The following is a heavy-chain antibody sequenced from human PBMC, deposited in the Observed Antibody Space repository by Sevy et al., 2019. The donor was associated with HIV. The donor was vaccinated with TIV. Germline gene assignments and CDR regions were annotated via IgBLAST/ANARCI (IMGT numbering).Heavy chain of an antibody. CDR3: AKEAGYCSSTSCYVGYYYYGMDV. D-gene: IGHD2-2*01. J-gene: IGHJ6*02. CDR2: ISGSGGST. Sequence: GGSLRLSCAASGFTFSSYAMIWVRQAPGKGLEWVSAISGSGGSTYYADSVKGRFTISRDNSKNTLYLQMNSLRAEDTAVYYCAKEAGYCSSTSCYVGYYYYGMDVWGQGTTVTVSS. V-gene: IGHV3-23*01. CDR1: GFTFSSYA.